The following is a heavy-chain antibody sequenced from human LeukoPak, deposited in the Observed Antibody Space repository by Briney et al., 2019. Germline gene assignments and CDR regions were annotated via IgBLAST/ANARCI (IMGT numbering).Heavy chain of an antibody. J-gene: IGHJ6*02. Sequence: SETLSLTCAVYGGSFSGYYWSWIRQPPGKGLEWIGEINHSGSTNYNPSLKSRVTISVDTSKNQFSLKLSSVTAADTAVYYCARGAGPRTYYYGMDVWGQGTTVTVSS. V-gene: IGHV4-34*01. CDR2: INHSGST. CDR1: GGSFSGYY. CDR3: ARGAGPRTYYYGMDV. D-gene: IGHD6-13*01.